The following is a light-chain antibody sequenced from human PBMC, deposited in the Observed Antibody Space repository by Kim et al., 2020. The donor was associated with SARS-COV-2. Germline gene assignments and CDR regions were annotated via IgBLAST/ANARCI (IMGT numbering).Light chain of an antibody. CDR2: SAS. V-gene: IGKV1-6*01. CDR3: LQDYNYPYT. J-gene: IGKJ2*01. Sequence: AIQMTQSPSSLSTSVGDTVTITCRASQGIRNDLGWYQQKPGKAPKLLIYSASSLQSGVPSRFSGSGSGTDFTLTISSLQPEDFATYYCLQDYNYPYTFGQGTKLEI. CDR1: QGIRND.